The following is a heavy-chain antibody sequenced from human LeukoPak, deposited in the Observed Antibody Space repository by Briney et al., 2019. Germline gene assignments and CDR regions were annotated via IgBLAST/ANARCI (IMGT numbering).Heavy chain of an antibody. CDR3: ARGKFSTVVKRPNWFDP. CDR2: INHSGGT. D-gene: IGHD4-23*01. Sequence: SETLSLTCAVYGGSFSGYYWSWIRQPPGKGLEWIGEINHSGGTNYNPSLKSRVTISVDTSKNQFSLKLSSVTAADTAVYYCARGKFSTVVKRPNWFDPWGQGTLVTVSS. CDR1: GGSFSGYY. J-gene: IGHJ5*02. V-gene: IGHV4-34*01.